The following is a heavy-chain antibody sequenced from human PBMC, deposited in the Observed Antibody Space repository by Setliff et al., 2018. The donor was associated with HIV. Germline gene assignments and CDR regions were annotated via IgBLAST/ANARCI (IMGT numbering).Heavy chain of an antibody. J-gene: IGHJ5*02. CDR2: VYHRGTT. V-gene: IGHV4-39*01. CDR1: GDSISNNGYY. Sequence: SETLSLTCTVSGDSISNNGYYWAWIRQPPGKGLEWIGCVYHRGTTYYNPSLKSRLAMSVDTSKNKFFLKLNSLTAADTAVYYCSLQHGRPMRWFDPWGPGSLVTVSS. CDR3: SLQHGRPMRWFDP. D-gene: IGHD2-2*01.